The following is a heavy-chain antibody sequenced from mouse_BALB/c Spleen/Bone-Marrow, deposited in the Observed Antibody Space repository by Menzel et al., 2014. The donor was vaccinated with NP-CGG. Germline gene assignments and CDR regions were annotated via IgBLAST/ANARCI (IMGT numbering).Heavy chain of an antibody. Sequence: EVKLMESGGGLVQPGGSLKLSCATSGFTFSDYYMYWVRQAPEKRLEWVAYISNGGGSTYYPDTVKGRFTISRDNSKNTLYLQMSRLTSEDTAMYYCARGGDSLLRLRSMDYWGQGTSVTVSS. V-gene: IGHV5-12*02. D-gene: IGHD1-2*01. CDR2: ISNGGGST. CDR3: ARGGDSLLRLRSMDY. J-gene: IGHJ4*01. CDR1: GFTFSDYY.